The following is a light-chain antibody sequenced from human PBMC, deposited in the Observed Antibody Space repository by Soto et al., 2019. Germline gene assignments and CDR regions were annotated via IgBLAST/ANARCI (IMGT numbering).Light chain of an antibody. CDR1: SSNIGAGYD. J-gene: IGLJ1*01. Sequence: QSVLTQPPSVSGAPGQRVTISCIGSSSNIGAGYDVHWYQQLPGTAPKLLIYGNNNRPSGVPDRFSGSKSGTSASLAITGLQAEDEADYYCQSYDSSLSGPYIFGTGTKVTVL. CDR2: GNN. CDR3: QSYDSSLSGPYI. V-gene: IGLV1-40*01.